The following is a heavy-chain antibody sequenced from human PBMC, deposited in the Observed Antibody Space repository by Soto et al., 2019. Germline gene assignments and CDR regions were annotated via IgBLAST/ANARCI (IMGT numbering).Heavy chain of an antibody. J-gene: IGHJ6*03. Sequence: ASETLSLTCTVSGGSISSYYWSWIRQPPGKGLEWIGYIYYSGSTNYNPSLKSRVTISVDTSKNQFSLKLSSVTAADTAVYYCARLRYYDILTGYFYYYYMDVWGKGTTVTVSS. V-gene: IGHV4-59*08. CDR3: ARLRYYDILTGYFYYYYMDV. CDR1: GGSISSYY. D-gene: IGHD3-9*01. CDR2: IYYSGST.